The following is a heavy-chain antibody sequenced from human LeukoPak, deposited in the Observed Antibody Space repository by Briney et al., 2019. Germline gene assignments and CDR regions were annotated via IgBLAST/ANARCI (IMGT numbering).Heavy chain of an antibody. J-gene: IGHJ6*03. CDR2: IKSKTDGGTT. V-gene: IGHV3-15*01. Sequence: PGGSLRLSCAASGFTFSNAWMSWVRQAPGKGLEWVGRIKSKTDGGTTDYAAPVKGRFTISRDDSKNTLYLQMNSLKTEDTAVYYCTTDRYSSSWYSGPGADYYYYMDVWGKGTTVTVSS. D-gene: IGHD6-13*01. CDR1: GFTFSNAW. CDR3: TTDRYSSSWYSGPGADYYYYMDV.